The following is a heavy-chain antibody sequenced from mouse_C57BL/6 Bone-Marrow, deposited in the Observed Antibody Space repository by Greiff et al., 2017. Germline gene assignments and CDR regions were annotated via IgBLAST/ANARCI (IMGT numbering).Heavy chain of an antibody. V-gene: IGHV1-64*01. CDR2: IHPNSVST. CDR1: GYTFTSYW. D-gene: IGHD1-1*01. J-gene: IGHJ1*03. Sequence: VQLQQPGAELVKPGASVKLSCKASGYTFTSYWMHWVKQRPGQGLEWIGMIHPNSVSTNYTETFKSKATLTVDKSSSTAYMQLSRLPSEDSAVFYCRNYAGYLDDWGKGTTVTVSS. CDR3: RNYAGYLDD.